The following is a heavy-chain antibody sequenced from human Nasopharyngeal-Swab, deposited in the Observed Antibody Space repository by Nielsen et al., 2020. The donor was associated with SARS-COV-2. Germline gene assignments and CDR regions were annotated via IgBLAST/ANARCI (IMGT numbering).Heavy chain of an antibody. Sequence: GESLKISCAASGFTFSSYWMHWVRQVPGKGLVWVSRINRDGSSTNFADSVKGRFTISRDNAKNTLFLQMNSLRAEDTAIYYCARESSSDYTFDYWGQGTLVTVSS. CDR3: ARESSSDYTFDY. D-gene: IGHD3-22*01. J-gene: IGHJ4*02. CDR2: INRDGSST. V-gene: IGHV3-74*01. CDR1: GFTFSSYW.